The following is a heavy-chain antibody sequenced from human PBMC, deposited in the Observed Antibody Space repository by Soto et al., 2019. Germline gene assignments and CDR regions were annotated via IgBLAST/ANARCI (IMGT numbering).Heavy chain of an antibody. CDR3: VRYCGTTLCNGVATRTFDY. D-gene: IGHD5-12*01. CDR2: ISTSGSTV. V-gene: IGHV3-48*03. Sequence: GGSLRLSCAASRFTFSAYEMHWFRQAPGKGLEWVSYISTSGSTVYYADSVKGRFTVSRDNTRNSLYLQMDSLRDEDTALYYCVRYCGTTLCNGVATRTFDYWGQGTLVTVSS. J-gene: IGHJ4*02. CDR1: RFTFSAYE.